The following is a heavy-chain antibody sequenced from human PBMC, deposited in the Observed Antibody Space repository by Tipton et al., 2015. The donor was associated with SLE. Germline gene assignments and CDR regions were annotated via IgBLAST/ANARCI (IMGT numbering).Heavy chain of an antibody. CDR2: IYYSGST. V-gene: IGHV4-59*11. J-gene: IGHJ3*02. D-gene: IGHD3-22*01. Sequence: LRLSCTVSGGSISSHYWSWIRQPPGKGLEWIGYIYYSGSTNYNPSLKSRVTISVDTSKNQFSLKLSSVTAADTAVYYCARGGDYYDSSGVDAFDIWGQGTRVTVSS. CDR1: GGSISSHY. CDR3: ARGGDYYDSSGVDAFDI.